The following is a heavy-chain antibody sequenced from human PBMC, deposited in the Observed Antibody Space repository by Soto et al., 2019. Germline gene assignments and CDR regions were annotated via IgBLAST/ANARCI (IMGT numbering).Heavy chain of an antibody. Sequence: QAGGSLRLSCSVSGFTLSDHYIDWVRQAPGKGLEWVGRSRNQANGYSTIYAASVKGRFTTSRDDSKNLVYLQMESLRTKDTAVYYCVRDTYFSDSSSYTRCFDFWGQGALVTVSS. CDR1: GFTLSDHY. CDR2: SRNQANGYST. J-gene: IGHJ4*02. CDR3: VRDTYFSDSSSYTRCFDF. D-gene: IGHD3-22*01. V-gene: IGHV3-72*01.